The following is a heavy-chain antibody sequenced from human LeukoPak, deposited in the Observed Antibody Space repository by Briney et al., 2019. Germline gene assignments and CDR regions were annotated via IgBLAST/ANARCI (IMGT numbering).Heavy chain of an antibody. CDR2: ISGSGGST. J-gene: IGHJ4*02. Sequence: GGSLRLSCAASGFTFSSYAMSWVRHAPGQGLDLVSVISGSGGSTYYADSVKGRFTISRDNSKNTLYLQMNSLRAEDSAVYYCAKRQCNGGSCFYIDYWGQGTLVTVSS. V-gene: IGHV3-23*01. CDR1: GFTFSSYA. CDR3: AKRQCNGGSCFYIDY. D-gene: IGHD2-15*01.